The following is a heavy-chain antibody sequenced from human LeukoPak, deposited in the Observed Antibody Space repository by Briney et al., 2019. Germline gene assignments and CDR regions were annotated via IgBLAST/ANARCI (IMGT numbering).Heavy chain of an antibody. D-gene: IGHD2-15*01. J-gene: IGHJ4*02. V-gene: IGHV1-18*04. CDR1: GYTFTSYG. CDR3: ARDIPGPGVYCSGRSCDLFDY. CDR2: ISAYNGNT. Sequence: ASVKVSCKASGYTFTSYGISWVRQAPGQGLEWMGWISAYNGNTNYAQKLQGRVTMTTDTSTSTAYMELRSLRSDDTAVYYCARDIPGPGVYCSGRSCDLFDYWGQGTLVTVSS.